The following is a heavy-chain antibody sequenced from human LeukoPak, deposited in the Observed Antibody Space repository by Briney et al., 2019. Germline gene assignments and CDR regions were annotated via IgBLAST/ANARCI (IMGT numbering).Heavy chain of an antibody. Sequence: PGGSLRLSCAASGFTFSSYTMSWVRQAPGKGLEWVSAITGSGGGTYYADSVKGRFTISRDNSKNTLYLQMNSLRAEDTAVYYCAKENPYDDYFRDFDYWGQGTLLTVSS. V-gene: IGHV3-23*01. CDR3: AKENPYDDYFRDFDY. D-gene: IGHD4-17*01. J-gene: IGHJ4*02. CDR2: ITGSGGGT. CDR1: GFTFSSYT.